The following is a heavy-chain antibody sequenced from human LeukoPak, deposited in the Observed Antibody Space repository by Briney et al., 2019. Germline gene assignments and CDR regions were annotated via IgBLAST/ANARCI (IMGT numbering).Heavy chain of an antibody. V-gene: IGHV3-30*19. J-gene: IGHJ5*02. CDR2: ISYGGSNK. D-gene: IGHD2-2*03. CDR3: ARVGIVVVPADKRSTLYNWFDP. CDR1: GFTFSSYG. Sequence: GGSLRLSCAASGFTFSSYGMPWVRQAPGKGLEWVAVISYGGSNKYYADSVKGRFTISRDNSKNTLYLQMNSLRAEDTAVYYCARVGIVVVPADKRSTLYNWFDPWGQGTLVTVSS.